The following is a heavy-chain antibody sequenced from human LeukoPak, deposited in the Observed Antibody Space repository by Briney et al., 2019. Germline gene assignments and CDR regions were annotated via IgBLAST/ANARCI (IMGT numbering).Heavy chain of an antibody. CDR1: GFTFSSYG. Sequence: GGSLRLSCAASGFTFSSYGMHWVRQAPGKGLEWVAVIWYDGSNIYYADSVKGRFTISRDNSKNTLYLQMNSLRAEDTAVYYCAREIATSNYYYYYGMDVWGKGTTVTVSS. CDR2: IWYDGSNI. J-gene: IGHJ6*04. D-gene: IGHD6-13*01. CDR3: AREIATSNYYYYYGMDV. V-gene: IGHV3-33*01.